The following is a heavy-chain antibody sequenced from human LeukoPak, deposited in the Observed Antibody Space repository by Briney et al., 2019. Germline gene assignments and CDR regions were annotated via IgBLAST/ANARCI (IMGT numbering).Heavy chain of an antibody. CDR2: VGWNSDRI. CDR3: TKERAITGSYVNEAFDI. D-gene: IGHD1-20*01. Sequence: PGGSLRLSCAASGLSFDDYPMPGVRQVPGKARGGVPGVGWNSDRIAYADSVRGRFTVSRDNAKNSLYLQMNNLRVEDTAFYYCTKERAITGSYVNEAFDIWGQGTMVTVSS. J-gene: IGHJ3*02. CDR1: GLSFDDYP. V-gene: IGHV3-9*01.